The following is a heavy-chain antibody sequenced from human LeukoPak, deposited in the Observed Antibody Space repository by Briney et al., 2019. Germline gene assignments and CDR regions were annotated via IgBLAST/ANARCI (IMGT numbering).Heavy chain of an antibody. V-gene: IGHV1-46*01. Sequence: ASVKVSCKASGYTFTSYYMHWVQQAPGQGLEWMGIINPSGGSTSYAQKFQGRVTMTRDTSISTAYMELSRLRSDDTAVYYCARTYSSSFNWFDPWGQGTLVTVSS. CDR2: INPSGGST. CDR1: GYTFTSYY. J-gene: IGHJ5*02. D-gene: IGHD6-6*01. CDR3: ARTYSSSFNWFDP.